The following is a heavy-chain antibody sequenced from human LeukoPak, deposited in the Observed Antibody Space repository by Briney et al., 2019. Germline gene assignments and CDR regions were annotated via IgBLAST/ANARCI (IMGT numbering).Heavy chain of an antibody. Sequence: GGSLRLSCAASGFTFSSYSMNWVRQAPGKGLEWVSSISSSSSYIYYADSVKGRFTISRDNAKNSLYLQMNSLRAEDTAVYYCAKDRGARYYYDSSGPSGGFQHWGQGTLVTVSS. V-gene: IGHV3-21*01. J-gene: IGHJ1*01. CDR2: ISSSSSYI. D-gene: IGHD3-22*01. CDR1: GFTFSSYS. CDR3: AKDRGARYYYDSSGPSGGFQH.